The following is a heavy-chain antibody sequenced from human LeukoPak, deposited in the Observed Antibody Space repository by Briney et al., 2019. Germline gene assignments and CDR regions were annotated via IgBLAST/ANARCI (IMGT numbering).Heavy chain of an antibody. J-gene: IGHJ6*03. Sequence: GGSLRLSCAASGFTFSSYSMNWVRQAPGKGLEWVSSISSSSSYIYYADSVKGRFTISRDNSQNTVSLQVNNLRTEDTALYYCAKTSLSDASGHYYYMDVWGKGTTVTVPS. CDR1: GFTFSSYS. D-gene: IGHD3-3*01. V-gene: IGHV3-21*01. CDR3: AKTSLSDASGHYYYMDV. CDR2: ISSSSSYI.